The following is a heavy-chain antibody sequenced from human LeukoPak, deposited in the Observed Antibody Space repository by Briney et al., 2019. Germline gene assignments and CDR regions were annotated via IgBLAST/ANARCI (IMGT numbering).Heavy chain of an antibody. CDR1: GGSIRSSY. CDR3: ARVGVVVVAANYYYYMDV. V-gene: IGHV4-59*12. D-gene: IGHD2-15*01. Sequence: SETLSLTCTVSGGSIRSSYWSWIRQPPRKGLEWIGYIYHNGNTKYHPSLESRVAMSVDTSKNQFSLKLSSVTAADTAVYYCARVGVVVVAANYYYYMDVWGKGTTVTVSS. J-gene: IGHJ6*03. CDR2: IYHNGNT.